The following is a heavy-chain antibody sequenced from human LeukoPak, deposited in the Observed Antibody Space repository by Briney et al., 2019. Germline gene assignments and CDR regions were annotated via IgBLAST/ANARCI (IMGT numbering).Heavy chain of an antibody. CDR2: MSSDGNAM. J-gene: IGHJ4*02. CDR3: VRESEYYFYHSASFDY. V-gene: IGHV3-30-3*01. Sequence: GRSLRLSCAASGFTFTAYLIHWVRQAPGKGLEWVAVMSSDGNAMFYADSVKGRFTISRDNSKNTLYLQMNSLRAEDTAVYYCVRESEYYFYHSASFDYWGQGTLVTVSS. D-gene: IGHD2/OR15-2a*01. CDR1: GFTFTAYL.